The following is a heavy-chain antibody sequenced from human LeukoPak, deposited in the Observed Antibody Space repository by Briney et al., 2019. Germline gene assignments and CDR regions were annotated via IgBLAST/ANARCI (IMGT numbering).Heavy chain of an antibody. Sequence: GGSLRLSCAASGFSFSDCAMNWVRQAPGKGLEWVSSILSNGGRTFYADSVKGRFTISRDNAKNSLYLQVDSQRAEDTAVYYCARDPSSGDSWGQGTLVTVSS. CDR1: GFSFSDCA. CDR3: ARDPSSGDS. D-gene: IGHD6-6*01. V-gene: IGHV3-21*06. CDR2: ILSNGGRT. J-gene: IGHJ4*02.